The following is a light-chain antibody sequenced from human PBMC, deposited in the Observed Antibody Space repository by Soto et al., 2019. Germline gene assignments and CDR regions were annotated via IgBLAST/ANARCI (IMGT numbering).Light chain of an antibody. CDR2: EGS. Sequence: QSALTQPASVSGSPGQSITIPCTGTSSDVGSYNLVSWYQQHPGKAPKLIIYEGSKRPSGVSNRFSGSKSGNTASLTISGVQAEDEADYYCCSFAGTGPYVFATGTKLTVL. CDR3: CSFAGTGPYV. V-gene: IGLV2-23*01. CDR1: SSDVGSYNL. J-gene: IGLJ1*01.